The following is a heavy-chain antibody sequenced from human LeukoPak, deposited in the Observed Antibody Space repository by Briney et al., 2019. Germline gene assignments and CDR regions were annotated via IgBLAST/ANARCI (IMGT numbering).Heavy chain of an antibody. CDR2: ISSSSSYI. CDR1: GFTFGSYS. V-gene: IGHV3-21*01. Sequence: GGSLRLSCAASGFTFGSYSMNWVRQAPGKGLEWVSSISSSSSYIYYADSVKGRFTISRDNAKNSLYLQMNSLRAEDTAVYYCARDPRSYYDILTGYSGWGQGTLVTVSS. J-gene: IGHJ4*02. D-gene: IGHD3-9*01. CDR3: ARDPRSYYDILTGYSG.